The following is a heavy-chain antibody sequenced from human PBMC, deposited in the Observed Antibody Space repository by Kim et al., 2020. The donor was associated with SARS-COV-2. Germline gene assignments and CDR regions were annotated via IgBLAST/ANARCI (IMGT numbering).Heavy chain of an antibody. CDR2: ISSSSSYT. J-gene: IGHJ6*02. Sequence: GGSLRLSCADSGFTFSDYYMSWIRQAPGKGLEWVSYISSSSSYTNYADSVKGRFTISRDNAKNSLYLQMNSLRAEDTAVYYCARVGYDYVWGSYRDYYYYYGMDGWGQGTTVTVSS. CDR3: ARVGYDYVWGSYRDYYYYYGMDG. D-gene: IGHD3-16*02. CDR1: GFTFSDYY. V-gene: IGHV3-11*05.